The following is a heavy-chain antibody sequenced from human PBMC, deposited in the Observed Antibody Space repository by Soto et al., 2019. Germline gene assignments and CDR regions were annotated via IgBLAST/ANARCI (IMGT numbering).Heavy chain of an antibody. J-gene: IGHJ6*02. CDR2: INSDGSYR. CDR1: GFTFSRYW. D-gene: IGHD4-4*01. CDR3: VKDRSDSSYGMDV. V-gene: IGHV3-74*01. Sequence: GGSLRISCAASGFTFSRYWMHWVRRAPGKGLVWVSRINSDGSYRTHADSVKGRLAISRDNAKNTLYLQMSSLTADDTAVYYCVKDRSDSSYGMDVWG.